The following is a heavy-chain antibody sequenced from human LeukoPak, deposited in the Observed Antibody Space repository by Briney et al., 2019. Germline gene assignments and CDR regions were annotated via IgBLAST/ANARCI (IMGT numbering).Heavy chain of an antibody. CDR3: ARGRRSDY. V-gene: IGHV4-34*01. Sequence: PSETLSLTCAVYGGSFSGYYWSWIRQPPGKGLEWIGEINHSGSTNYNPSLKSRVTISVDTSKNQFSLKLSSVTAADTAVYYCARGRRSDYWGQGTLATVSS. J-gene: IGHJ4*02. D-gene: IGHD1-14*01. CDR2: INHSGST. CDR1: GGSFSGYY.